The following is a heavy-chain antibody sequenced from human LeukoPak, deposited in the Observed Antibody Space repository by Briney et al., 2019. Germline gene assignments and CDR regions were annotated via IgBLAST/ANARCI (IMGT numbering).Heavy chain of an antibody. D-gene: IGHD6-19*01. V-gene: IGHV4-34*01. Sequence: SETLSLTCAVYGGSFSGYYWSWIRQPPGKGLDWIGEINHSGSTNYNPSLKSRVTISVDTSKNQFSLKLSSVTAADTAVYYCARVKQWLPSLDYWGQGTLVTVSS. CDR3: ARVKQWLPSLDY. CDR2: INHSGST. J-gene: IGHJ4*02. CDR1: GGSFSGYY.